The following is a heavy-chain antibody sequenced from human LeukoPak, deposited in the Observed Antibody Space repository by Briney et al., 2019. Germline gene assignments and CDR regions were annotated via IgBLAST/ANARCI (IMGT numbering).Heavy chain of an antibody. CDR2: IYYSGST. Sequence: SETLSLTCTVSGGSVSSNIYYWNWIRQPPGKGLEWIGYIYYSGSTRYSPSLKSRVTISLDASKNQFSLKLSSVTAADTAVYFCARHLMTIFGVVIKPGPFDPWGQGTLVTVSS. V-gene: IGHV4-61*01. CDR3: ARHLMTIFGVVIKPGPFDP. J-gene: IGHJ5*02. D-gene: IGHD3-3*01. CDR1: GGSVSSNIYY.